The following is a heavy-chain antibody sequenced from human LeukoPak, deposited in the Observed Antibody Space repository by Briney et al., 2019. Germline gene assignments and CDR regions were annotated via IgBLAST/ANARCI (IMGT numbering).Heavy chain of an antibody. V-gene: IGHV3-11*03. Sequence: PGGSLRLSCAASRFTFSDYYMSWIRQAPGKGLECVSYNSSGSPYTRYADSVKGRFTISRDNAKNSLSLQMNSLRAEDTALYYCARVRGSYSVDYWGQGTLVTVSS. J-gene: IGHJ4*02. CDR1: RFTFSDYY. CDR3: ARVRGSYSVDY. D-gene: IGHD1-26*01. CDR2: NSSGSPYT.